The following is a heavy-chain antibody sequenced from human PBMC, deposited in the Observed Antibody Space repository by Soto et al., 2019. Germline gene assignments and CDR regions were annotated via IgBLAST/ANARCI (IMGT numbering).Heavy chain of an antibody. J-gene: IGHJ6*02. Sequence: EVQLLESGGGLVQPGGSLRLSCAASGFTFSSYAMKWARQAPGKGLEWVSLIGESGTPTYYADSVKGRFTISRDNSGHTLFLEMDRLRAEDTAGYYRARYIPVVRYYGIDVWGQGTTVTVSS. CDR2: IGESGTPT. CDR3: ARYIPVVRYYGIDV. CDR1: GFTFSSYA. V-gene: IGHV3-23*01. D-gene: IGHD2-2*01.